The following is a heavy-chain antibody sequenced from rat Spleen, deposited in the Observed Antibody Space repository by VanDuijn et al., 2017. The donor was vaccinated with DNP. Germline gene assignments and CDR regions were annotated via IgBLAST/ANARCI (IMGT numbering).Heavy chain of an antibody. J-gene: IGHJ2*01. CDR2: INTDGGST. Sequence: EVQLVESGGDLVQPGRSLKLSCVASGFTFNNYWMAWIRQAPGKGLEWVASINTDGGSTFYPDSVKGRFTISRDNAENTVYLQMNSLRSEDTATYYCASWNPIASISTSNYWGQGVMVTVSS. CDR3: ASWNPIASISTSNY. CDR1: GFTFNNYW. V-gene: IGHV5-58*01. D-gene: IGHD1-2*01.